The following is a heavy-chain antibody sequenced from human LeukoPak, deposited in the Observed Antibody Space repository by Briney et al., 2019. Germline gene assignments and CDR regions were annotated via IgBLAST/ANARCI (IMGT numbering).Heavy chain of an antibody. V-gene: IGHV1-8*01. Sequence: ASVKVSCKASGYTFTSYDINWVRQATGQGLEWMGWMNPNSGNTGYAQKFQGKVTMTRNTSISTAYMELSSLRSEDTAVYYCAREAALDYYYYGMDVWGQGTTVTVSS. CDR2: MNPNSGNT. CDR1: GYTFTSYD. CDR3: AREAALDYYYYGMDV. J-gene: IGHJ6*02. D-gene: IGHD2-15*01.